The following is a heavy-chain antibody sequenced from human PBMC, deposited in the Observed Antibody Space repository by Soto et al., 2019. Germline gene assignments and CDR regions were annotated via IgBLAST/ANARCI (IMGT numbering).Heavy chain of an antibody. Sequence: QVQLVQSGAEVKKPGASVKVSCKASGYTFTGYYMHWVRQAPGQGLEWMGWINPNRGGTNCAQKFQGSVNLTRDTAINPAYTELSRLRSDDTAVYCCARGTPLPSWYFDLWGRGTLIPVSS. J-gene: IGHJ2*01. V-gene: IGHV1-2*02. CDR3: ARGTPLPSWYFDL. CDR1: GYTFTGYY. CDR2: INPNRGGT.